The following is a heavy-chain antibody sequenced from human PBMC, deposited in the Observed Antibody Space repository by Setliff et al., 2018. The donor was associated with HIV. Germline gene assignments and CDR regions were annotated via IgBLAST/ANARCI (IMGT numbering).Heavy chain of an antibody. CDR3: AKAGCSSSWYESFYGY. V-gene: IGHV3-23*01. CDR1: GFTFSSYA. Sequence: GGSLRLSCAASGFTFSSYAMSWVRQAPGKGLEWVSAISGSGGSTYYADSVKGRFTISRDNSKNTLYLQMNSLRAEDTAVYYCAKAGCSSSWYESFYGYWGQGTLVTVSS. D-gene: IGHD6-13*01. J-gene: IGHJ4*02. CDR2: ISGSGGST.